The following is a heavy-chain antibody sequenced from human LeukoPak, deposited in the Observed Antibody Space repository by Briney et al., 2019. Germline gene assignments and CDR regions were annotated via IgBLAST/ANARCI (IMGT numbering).Heavy chain of an antibody. CDR2: ISGSGGNT. Sequence: PGGSLRLSCAASGFTFSNHAMTWVRQAPGKGLEWVSGISGSGGNTYYADSVKGRFTISRDSSKDTVHLQMNSLRAEDTAIYYCAKTSRYTSSPQESWGQGTLVTVSS. J-gene: IGHJ5*02. CDR1: GFTFSNHA. V-gene: IGHV3-23*01. D-gene: IGHD3-16*02. CDR3: AKTSRYTSSPQES.